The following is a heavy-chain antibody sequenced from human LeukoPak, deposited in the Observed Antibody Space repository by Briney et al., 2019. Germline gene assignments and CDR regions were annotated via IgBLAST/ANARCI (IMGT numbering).Heavy chain of an antibody. CDR1: GYTFTNYG. Sequence: ASVKVSCKASGYTFTNYGISWVRQAPGQGLEWMGWISAYDGNTNYAQKLQGRVTMTTDTSTNTAYMELRSLRSDDTAVYYCARDVYTSSWYISAYWGQGALVTVSS. CDR3: ARDVYTSSWYISAY. V-gene: IGHV1-18*01. D-gene: IGHD6-13*01. CDR2: ISAYDGNT. J-gene: IGHJ4*02.